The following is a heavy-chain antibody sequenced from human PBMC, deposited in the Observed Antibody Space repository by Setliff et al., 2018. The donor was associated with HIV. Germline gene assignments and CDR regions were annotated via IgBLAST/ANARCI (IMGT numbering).Heavy chain of an antibody. V-gene: IGHV1-18*01. Sequence: ASVKVSCKISGYTLTEVSMHWVRQAPGKGLEWMGWISAYNGNTNYAQKLQGRVTMTTDTSTSTAYMELRSLRSDDTAVYYCARGRLLWSGSYYYYYMDVWGKGTTVTVSS. D-gene: IGHD3-10*01. CDR3: ARGRLLWSGSYYYYYMDV. CDR1: GYTLTEVS. CDR2: ISAYNGNT. J-gene: IGHJ6*03.